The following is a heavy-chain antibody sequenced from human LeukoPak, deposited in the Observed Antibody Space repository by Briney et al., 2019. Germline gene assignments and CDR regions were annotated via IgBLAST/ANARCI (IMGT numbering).Heavy chain of an antibody. CDR1: GFTFSSYS. V-gene: IGHV3-48*01. D-gene: IGHD3-22*01. CDR2: ISSSSSTI. Sequence: GGSLRLSCAASGFTFSSYSMNWVRQAPGKGLEWVSYISSSSSTIYFADSVKGRFTISRDNAKNSLYLQMNSLRAEDTAVYYCARGPYYDSSGYYYGSRGFDPWGQGTLVTVSS. J-gene: IGHJ5*02. CDR3: ARGPYYDSSGYYYGSRGFDP.